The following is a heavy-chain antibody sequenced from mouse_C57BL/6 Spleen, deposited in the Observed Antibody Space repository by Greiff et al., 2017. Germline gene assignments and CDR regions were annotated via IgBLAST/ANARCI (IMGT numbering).Heavy chain of an antibody. V-gene: IGHV5-17*01. Sequence: DVMLVESGGGLVKPGGSLKLSCAASGFTFSDYGMHWVRQAPEQGLEWVAYIISGSSTIYYADTVKGRFTISRDNAKDYLFLRMTSLRYEDTAMYYCASDYGSSQYYFDYWGQGTTLTVSS. J-gene: IGHJ2*01. CDR3: ASDYGSSQYYFDY. CDR2: IISGSSTI. D-gene: IGHD1-1*01. CDR1: GFTFSDYG.